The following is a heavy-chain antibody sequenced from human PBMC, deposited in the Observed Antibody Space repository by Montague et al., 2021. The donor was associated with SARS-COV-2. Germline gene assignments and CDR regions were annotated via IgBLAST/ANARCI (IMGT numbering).Heavy chain of an antibody. V-gene: IGHV4-59*11. CDR2: IFYKGNT. J-gene: IGHJ4*02. CDR1: GGSLNKHY. D-gene: IGHD3-22*01. CDR3: ARSISSSGERDN. Sequence: SETLSLTCTVSGGSLNKHYWSWIRKAPGKELEWLGNIFYKGNTXXXVXXWGRVAMSLDTPQNQFSLRLTSITAADTAVYYCARSISSSGERDNWGQGILVTVS.